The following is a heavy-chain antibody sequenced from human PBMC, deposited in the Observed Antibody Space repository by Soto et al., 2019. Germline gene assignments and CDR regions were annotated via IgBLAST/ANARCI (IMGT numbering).Heavy chain of an antibody. Sequence: QVQLQESGPGLVQPAGTLSLTCTVSGGSVTSRNWWIWVRQPPGKGLEGIGAIPHSGTTDYNPSLKSRATISVDKSKNHFSLRLTSVTAADTALYYCARQELELDWFDPWGQGTLVSVSS. CDR3: ARQELELDWFDP. J-gene: IGHJ5*02. CDR2: IPHSGTT. CDR1: GGSVTSRNW. V-gene: IGHV4-4*02. D-gene: IGHD1-7*01.